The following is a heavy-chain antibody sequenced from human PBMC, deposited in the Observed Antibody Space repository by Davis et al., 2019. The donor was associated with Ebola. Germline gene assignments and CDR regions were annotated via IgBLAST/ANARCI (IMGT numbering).Heavy chain of an antibody. Sequence: PGGSLRLSCGVLGGSLRGYFWSWVRQSPGKGLEWIGEVDHSGSTHYSPSLEPRFTISADTSKNEIFLEVTSVTAADTAVYYCVRTFYDFWSGHFTGHFDLWGRGFLVTVSS. CDR1: GGSLRGYF. J-gene: IGHJ2*01. D-gene: IGHD3-3*01. V-gene: IGHV4-34*01. CDR2: VDHSGST. CDR3: VRTFYDFWSGHFTGHFDL.